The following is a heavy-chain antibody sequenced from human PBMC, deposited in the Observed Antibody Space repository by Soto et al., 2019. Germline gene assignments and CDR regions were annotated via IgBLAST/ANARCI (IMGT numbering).Heavy chain of an antibody. J-gene: IGHJ6*02. D-gene: IGHD3-3*01. CDR2: ISYDGNEK. Sequence: PGGSLRLSCAATGFAFSTYGMHWVRQAPGKGREWVAAISYDGNEKYYADSLQGRFTISRDNSKNALYLQVNSLRGEDTAVYYCAKEKFRSGPSPMHDMDLWGQGTTVTVSS. V-gene: IGHV3-30*18. CDR1: GFAFSTYG. CDR3: AKEKFRSGPSPMHDMDL.